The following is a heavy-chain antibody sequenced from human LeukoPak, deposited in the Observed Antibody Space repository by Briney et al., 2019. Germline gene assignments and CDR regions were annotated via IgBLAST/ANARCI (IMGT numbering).Heavy chain of an antibody. J-gene: IGHJ1*01. CDR1: GFTFNRCW. CDR2: INPDGRDT. CDR3: TSWGDTTAEYFQR. Sequence: GGSLRLSCVVSGFTFNRCWMNWVRQAPGKGLEWVAHINPDGRDTYYVDSVKGRFTISRDNAQNSMYLQLNSLRVEDTAVYYCTSWGDTTAEYFQRWGQGTLVTVSS. V-gene: IGHV3-7*01. D-gene: IGHD2-21*02.